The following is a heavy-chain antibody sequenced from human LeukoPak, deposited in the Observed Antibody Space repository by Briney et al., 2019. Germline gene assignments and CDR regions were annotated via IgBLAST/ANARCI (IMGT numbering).Heavy chain of an antibody. D-gene: IGHD3-10*01. CDR3: AREGPRGSYYYYGMDV. Sequence: PGGSLRLSCAASGFTFSSYGMHWVRQAPGKGLEWVAVIWYDGSNKYYADSVKGRFTISRDNSKNTLYLQMNSLRAEDTAVYYCAREGPRGSYYYYGMDVWGQGTTVTVSS. CDR1: GFTFSSYG. J-gene: IGHJ6*02. V-gene: IGHV3-33*01. CDR2: IWYDGSNK.